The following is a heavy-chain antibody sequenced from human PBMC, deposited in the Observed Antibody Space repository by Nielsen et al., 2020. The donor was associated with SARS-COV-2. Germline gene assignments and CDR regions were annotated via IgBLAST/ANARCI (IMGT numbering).Heavy chain of an antibody. CDR2: IYYSGST. V-gene: IGHV4-59*12. CDR3: ARDPGYYGMDV. CDR1: GGSISSYY. Sequence: SETLSLTCTVSGGSISSYYWSWIRQPPGKGLEWIGYIYYSGSTNYNPSLKSRVTISVDTSKNQFSLKLSSVTAADTAVYYCARDPGYYGMDVWGQGTTVTVSS. J-gene: IGHJ6*02.